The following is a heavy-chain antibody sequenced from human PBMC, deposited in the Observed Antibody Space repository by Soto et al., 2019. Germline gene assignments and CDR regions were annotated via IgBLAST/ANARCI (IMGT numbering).Heavy chain of an antibody. V-gene: IGHV2-5*02. D-gene: IGHD3-10*01. Sequence: QITLKESGPTLVKPTQTLTLTCSFSGFSLSTTGVGVGWIRQSPGKALEWLTIIYWDNDKRYSPSLKSSVTITKYTSKNQVVLTVTNMDPVDTGTYYCARSLWFGELHWGQGALVTVSS. CDR3: ARSLWFGELH. CDR1: GFSLSTTGVG. J-gene: IGHJ4*02. CDR2: IYWDNDK.